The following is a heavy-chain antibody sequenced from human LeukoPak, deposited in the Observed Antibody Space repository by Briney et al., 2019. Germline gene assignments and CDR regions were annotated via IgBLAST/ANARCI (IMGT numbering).Heavy chain of an antibody. J-gene: IGHJ4*02. V-gene: IGHV3-11*06. CDR3: AARPSYDILTGYYL. CDR1: GFTFSDYY. D-gene: IGHD3-9*01. Sequence: GGSLRLSCAASGFTFSDYYMSWIRQAPVKGLEWVSYISSSGSYTNYADSVKGRFTISRDNAKNSLYLQMNSLRAEDTAVYYCAARPSYDILTGYYLWGQGTLVTVSS. CDR2: ISSSGSYT.